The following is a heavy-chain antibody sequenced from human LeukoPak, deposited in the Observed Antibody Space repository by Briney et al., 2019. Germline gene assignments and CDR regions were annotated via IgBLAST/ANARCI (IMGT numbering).Heavy chain of an antibody. J-gene: IGHJ4*02. CDR2: IYTGGST. CDR3: AGGPSEGHYFDY. V-gene: IGHV3-53*03. CDR1: EFTVSSNY. Sequence: PGGSLRLSCAASEFTVSSNYMSWVRQAPGKGLEWVSVIYTGGSTYHVDSVKGRLTIARDNSKNTLYLQMNSLRAGDTAVYYCAGGPSEGHYFDYWGQGTLVTVSS.